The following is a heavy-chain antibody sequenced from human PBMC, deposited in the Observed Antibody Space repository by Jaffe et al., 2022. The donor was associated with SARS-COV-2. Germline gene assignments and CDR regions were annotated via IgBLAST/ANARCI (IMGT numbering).Heavy chain of an antibody. V-gene: IGHV4-39*01. Sequence: QLQLQESGPGLVKPSETLSLTCIVSGGSISSSNYYWGWIRQPPGKGLEWIGSIYYTGNTYYNPSLKSRVTISVDTSKNQFSLKLRSVTAADTAVYYCARRRSGSAPDYWGQGTLVTVSS. CDR1: GGSISSSNYY. CDR2: IYYTGNT. J-gene: IGHJ4*02. CDR3: ARRRSGSAPDY.